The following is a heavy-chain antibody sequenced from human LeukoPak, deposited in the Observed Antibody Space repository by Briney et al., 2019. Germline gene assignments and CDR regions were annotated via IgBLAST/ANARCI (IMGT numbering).Heavy chain of an antibody. Sequence: PGGSLRLSCAASQFIFSTYAMSWVRQPPGKGLEWVSGITSSGGSTYYADSVRGRFTISRDNSKNTLSLQMNSLRAEDTAVYYCARDPADRIVGAPDYWGQGTLVTVSS. CDR2: ITSSGGST. V-gene: IGHV3-23*01. CDR1: QFIFSTYA. CDR3: ARDPADRIVGAPDY. D-gene: IGHD1-26*01. J-gene: IGHJ4*02.